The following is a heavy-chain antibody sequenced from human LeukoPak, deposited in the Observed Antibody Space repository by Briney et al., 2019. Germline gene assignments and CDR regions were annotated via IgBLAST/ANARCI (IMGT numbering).Heavy chain of an antibody. D-gene: IGHD1-1*01. Sequence: SETLSLTCTVSGGSISSYYWSWIRQPPGKGLEWIGYIYTSGSTDYNPSLKRRLTMSVDTSKNQFSLKLSSVTAADMAVYYCARHEGNWNDDAFDIWGQGRVVTVSS. CDR3: ARHEGNWNDDAFDI. CDR1: GGSISSYY. V-gene: IGHV4-4*09. CDR2: IYTSGST. J-gene: IGHJ3*02.